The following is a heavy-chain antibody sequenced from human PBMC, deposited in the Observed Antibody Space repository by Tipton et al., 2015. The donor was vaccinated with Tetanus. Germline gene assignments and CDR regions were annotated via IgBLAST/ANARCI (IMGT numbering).Heavy chain of an antibody. CDR2: IHPGDFDA. D-gene: IGHD3-9*01. Sequence: VQLVQSGAEEKNPGESLKMSCKLSGHNSRSYWISWVRQMPGKGLEWMGIIHPGDFDATYSPSFQGQVTISLDKSISTAYLQWSSLQTSHTAIYFGAKRRSAILRGSYHWCFDIWGRGSLVPVSS. CDR3: AKRRSAILRGSYHWCFDI. V-gene: IGHV5-51*01. J-gene: IGHJ2*01. CDR1: GHNSRSYW.